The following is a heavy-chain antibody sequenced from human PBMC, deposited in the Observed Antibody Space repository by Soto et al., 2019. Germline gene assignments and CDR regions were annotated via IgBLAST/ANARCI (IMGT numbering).Heavy chain of an antibody. D-gene: IGHD7-27*01. J-gene: IGHJ3*02. Sequence: SETLSLTCTVSGGSISSGGYYWSWIRQHPGKGLEWIGYIYYSGSTYYNPSLKSRVTISVDTSKNQFSLKLSSVTAADTAVYYCARGLGIKGPDAFYIWGQGTKVTVS. V-gene: IGHV4-31*03. CDR3: ARGLGIKGPDAFYI. CDR1: GGSISSGGYY. CDR2: IYYSGST.